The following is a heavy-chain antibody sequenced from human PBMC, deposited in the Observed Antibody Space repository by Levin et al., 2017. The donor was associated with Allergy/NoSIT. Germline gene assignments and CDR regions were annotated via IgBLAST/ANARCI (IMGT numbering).Heavy chain of an antibody. CDR2: ISYDGSNK. CDR3: ARDGPLRRPQWFGELSWYFDR. V-gene: IGHV3-30-3*01. Sequence: ALRLSCAASGFTFSSYAMHWVRQAPGKGLEWVAVISYDGSNKYYADSVKGRFTISRDNSKNTLYLQMNSLRAEDTAVYYCARDGPLRRPQWFGELSWYFDRWGRGTLVTVSS. D-gene: IGHD3-10*01. J-gene: IGHJ2*01. CDR1: GFTFSSYA.